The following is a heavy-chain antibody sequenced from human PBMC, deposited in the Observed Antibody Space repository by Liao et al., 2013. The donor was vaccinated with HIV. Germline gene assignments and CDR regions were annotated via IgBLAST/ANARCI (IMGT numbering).Heavy chain of an antibody. CDR2: IHYSGIT. CDR3: ARDDFTTMAPLSPTFFDY. Sequence: QLQLQASGPGLVKPSETLSLTCSVFGDSVSGGSYYWGWIRQSPGKGLEGLASIHYSGITYYNPPVKSRVTISLDTPKNEFSLKLNSVTAADTAIYYCARDDFTTMAPLSPTFFDYWGKGTPVTISS. CDR1: GDSVSGGSYY. J-gene: IGHJ4*02. V-gene: IGHV4-39*07. D-gene: IGHD2/OR15-2a*01.